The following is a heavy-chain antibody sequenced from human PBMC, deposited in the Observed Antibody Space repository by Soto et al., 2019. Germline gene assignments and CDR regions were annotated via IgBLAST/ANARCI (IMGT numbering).Heavy chain of an antibody. J-gene: IGHJ5*02. CDR3: ARDSPPNYL. CDR1: GYTFTSYA. D-gene: IGHD7-27*01. V-gene: IGHV1-18*01. Sequence: QVQLVQSGAEVKKPGASVKVSCKASGYTFTSYAISWVRQAPGQGLEWMGRINAYNSHTNYAQNLQGTVTMTTATSTSTAYMELMRLRSHDTAVYYFARDSPPNYLWGQGTLVTLSS. CDR2: INAYNSHT.